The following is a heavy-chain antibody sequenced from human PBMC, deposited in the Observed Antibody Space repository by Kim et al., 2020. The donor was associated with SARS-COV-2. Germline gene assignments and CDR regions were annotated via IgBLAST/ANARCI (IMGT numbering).Heavy chain of an antibody. Sequence: GGSLRLSCAASGFTFSSYWMHWVRQAPGKGLVWVSRINSDGSSTSYADSVKGRFTISRDNAKNTLYLQMNSLRAEDTAVYYCARLSSSWSQPGSYFDYWGQGTLVTVSS. CDR3: ARLSSSWSQPGSYFDY. J-gene: IGHJ4*02. V-gene: IGHV3-74*01. D-gene: IGHD6-13*01. CDR1: GFTFSSYW. CDR2: INSDGSST.